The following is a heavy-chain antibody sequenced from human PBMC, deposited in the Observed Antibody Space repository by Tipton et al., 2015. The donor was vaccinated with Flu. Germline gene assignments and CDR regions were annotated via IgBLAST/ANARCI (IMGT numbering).Heavy chain of an antibody. Sequence: TLSLTCTVSADSITTYYWSWIRQSPGKPMEWIGYIYHTEAAKSNPSLASRVTMSVNTSKNQFSLKLSSVTTADTATYYCATVRWTPTWTLSGFASWGQGTLVTVSA. V-gene: IGHV4-59*01. CDR3: ATVRWTPTWTLSGFAS. J-gene: IGHJ4*02. CDR1: ADSITTYY. D-gene: IGHD5-24*01. CDR2: IYHTEAA.